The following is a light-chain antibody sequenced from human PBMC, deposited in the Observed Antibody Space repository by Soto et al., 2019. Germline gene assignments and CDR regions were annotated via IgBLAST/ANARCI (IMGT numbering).Light chain of an antibody. Sequence: QPVLTQPPSASAPLGAPGTLTCTPGSGYSNYKVDWYQQRPGKGPRFVMRVGTGGIVGSKGDGIPDRFSVLGSGLNRYLTIKNIQEEDESDYHCGADHGSGSNFIVVFGGGTKVTVL. CDR3: GADHGSGSNFIVV. J-gene: IGLJ2*01. CDR1: SGYSNYK. CDR2: VGTGGIVG. V-gene: IGLV9-49*01.